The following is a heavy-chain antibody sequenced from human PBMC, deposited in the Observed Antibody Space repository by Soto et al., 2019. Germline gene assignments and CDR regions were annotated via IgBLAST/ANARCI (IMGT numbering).Heavy chain of an antibody. CDR1: GFTFSSYG. CDR3: AKDLRGIAAAGQFDY. Sequence: GGSLRLSCAASGFTFSSYGMHWVRQAPGKGLEWVAVISYDGSNKYYADSVKGRFTISRDNSKNTLYLQMNSLRAEDTAVYYCAKDLRGIAAAGQFDYWGQGTLVTVSS. D-gene: IGHD6-13*01. V-gene: IGHV3-30*18. CDR2: ISYDGSNK. J-gene: IGHJ4*02.